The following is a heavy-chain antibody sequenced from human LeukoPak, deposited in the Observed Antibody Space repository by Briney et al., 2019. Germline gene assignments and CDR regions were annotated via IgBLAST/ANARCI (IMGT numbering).Heavy chain of an antibody. Sequence: SEALSLTCTVSGGSISSYYWSWIRQPPGKGLEWIGYIYYSGSTNYNPSLKSRVTISVDTSKNQFSLKLSSVTAADTAVYYCARWITIFGRAPSYGMDVWGQGTTVTVSS. D-gene: IGHD3-3*01. CDR2: IYYSGST. V-gene: IGHV4-59*01. J-gene: IGHJ6*02. CDR1: GGSISSYY. CDR3: ARWITIFGRAPSYGMDV.